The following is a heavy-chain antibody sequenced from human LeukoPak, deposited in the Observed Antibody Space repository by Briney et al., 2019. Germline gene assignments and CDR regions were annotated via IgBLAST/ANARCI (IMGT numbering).Heavy chain of an antibody. V-gene: IGHV3-15*01. CDR1: GFTFSNAW. D-gene: IGHD3-9*01. CDR2: IKSKTDGGTT. Sequence: PGGSLRLSCAASGFTFSNAWMSWVRQAPGKGLEWVGRIKSKTDGGTTDYAAPVKGRFTISRDDSKNTLYLQMNSLKTEDTAVYYCTTISTYYDILTGPPGVDYWGQGTLVTVSS. J-gene: IGHJ4*02. CDR3: TTISTYYDILTGPPGVDY.